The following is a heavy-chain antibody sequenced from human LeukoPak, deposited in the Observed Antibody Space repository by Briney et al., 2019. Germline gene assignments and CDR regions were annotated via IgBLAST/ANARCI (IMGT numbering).Heavy chain of an antibody. Sequence: HGESLKISCKGSGYSFTSYWIAWVRQMPGKGLEWMGIIYPGDSDTRYSPSFQGQVTISADKSISTAYLQWSSLKASDTAMYYCARHHHRIQLWANPSSPVYDYWGQGTLVTVSS. CDR1: GYSFTSYW. CDR2: IYPGDSDT. V-gene: IGHV5-51*01. CDR3: ARHHHRIQLWANPSSPVYDY. J-gene: IGHJ4*02. D-gene: IGHD5-18*01.